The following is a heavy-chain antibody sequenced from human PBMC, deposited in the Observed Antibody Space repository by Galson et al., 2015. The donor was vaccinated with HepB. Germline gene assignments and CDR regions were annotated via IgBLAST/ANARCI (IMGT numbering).Heavy chain of an antibody. Sequence: SVKVSCKASGGTFSSYAISWVRQAPGQGLEWMGGIIPNIGTANYAQKFQGRVTMTTDESTSTAYMELSSLRSEDTAVYYCARACDGNNLDIGGRIHALFDYWGQGTLVTVSS. CDR3: ARACDGNNLDIGGRIHALFDY. J-gene: IGHJ4*02. D-gene: IGHD5-24*01. CDR1: GGTFSSYA. V-gene: IGHV1-69*05. CDR2: IIPNIGTA.